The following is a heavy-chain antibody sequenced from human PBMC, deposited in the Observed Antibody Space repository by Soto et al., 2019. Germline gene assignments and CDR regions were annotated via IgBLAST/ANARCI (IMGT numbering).Heavy chain of an antibody. CDR1: GFTFSSYW. Sequence: EVQLVESGGGLVQFGGSLRLSCAASGFTFSSYWMHWVRQVPGKGLVWVSRIKGDETNTGYADSVKGRFTISRDNVKNMLYLQITSLRAEDTALNYCAEDSSGYYEFTYWGKGT. CDR2: IKGDETNT. CDR3: AEDSSGYYEFTY. J-gene: IGHJ4*02. D-gene: IGHD5-12*01. V-gene: IGHV3-74*01.